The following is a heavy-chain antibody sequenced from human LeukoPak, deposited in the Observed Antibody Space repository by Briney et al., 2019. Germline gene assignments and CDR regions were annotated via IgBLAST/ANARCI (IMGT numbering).Heavy chain of an antibody. CDR2: ISAYNGNT. V-gene: IGHV1-18*01. CDR3: ARCGSDYYDSSGYYYYFDY. D-gene: IGHD3-22*01. J-gene: IGHJ4*02. Sequence: ASVTVSCKASGYTFTSYGISWVRQAPGQGLEWMGWISAYNGNTSYAQKLQGRVTMTTDTSTSTAYMELRSLRSDDTAVYYCARCGSDYYDSSGYYYYFDYWGQGTLVTVSS. CDR1: GYTFTSYG.